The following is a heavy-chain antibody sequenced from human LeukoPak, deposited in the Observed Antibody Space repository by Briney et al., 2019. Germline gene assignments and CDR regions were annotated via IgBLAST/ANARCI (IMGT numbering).Heavy chain of an antibody. D-gene: IGHD1-1*01. CDR1: GYTFTGYY. V-gene: IGHV1-2*02. CDR3: AREGRKLDPSQTYYGMDV. J-gene: IGHJ6*02. Sequence: GASVKVSCKASGYTFTGYYMHWVRQAPGQGLEWMGWLNPNSGGTNYAQKFQGRVTMTRDTSISTAYMELSRLRSDDTAVYYCAREGRKLDPSQTYYGMDVWGQGTTVTVSS. CDR2: LNPNSGGT.